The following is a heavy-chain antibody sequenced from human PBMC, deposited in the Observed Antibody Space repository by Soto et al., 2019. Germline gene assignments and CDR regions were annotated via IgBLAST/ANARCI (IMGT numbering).Heavy chain of an antibody. D-gene: IGHD2-21*02. V-gene: IGHV3-23*01. J-gene: IGHJ4*01. CDR3: AKARDSGDFAGSFDS. CDR1: GFTFNDYA. CDR2: IGGRGGNA. Sequence: GGSLRLSCAASGFTFNDYAINWVRQLPGRGLEYVSGIGGRGGNAFYADSMKGRFIISRDNSKNTVYLQMNNLRVDDSAMYYCAKARDSGDFAGSFDSWGHGTLVTVSS.